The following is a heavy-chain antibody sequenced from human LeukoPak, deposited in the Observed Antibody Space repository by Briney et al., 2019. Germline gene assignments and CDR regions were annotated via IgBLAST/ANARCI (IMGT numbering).Heavy chain of an antibody. CDR1: GGSFSGFY. CDR2: INHSGGT. CDR3: AREPEWGMIAGP. V-gene: IGHV4-34*01. Sequence: PSETLSLTCAVYGGSFSGFYWSWIRQPPGKGLEWIGDINHSGGTNYIPSLKSRVTISVVTSKKQFSLKLSSVTAADTAVYYCAREPEWGMIAGPWGQGTLVTVSS. D-gene: IGHD2-8*01. J-gene: IGHJ5*02.